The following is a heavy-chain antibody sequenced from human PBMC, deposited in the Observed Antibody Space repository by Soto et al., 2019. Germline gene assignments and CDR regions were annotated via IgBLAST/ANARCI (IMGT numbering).Heavy chain of an antibody. CDR2: IYYSGST. CDR1: GGSISSGGYY. J-gene: IGHJ5*02. D-gene: IGHD3-10*01. CDR3: ARGQRITMVRGVIHNWFDP. V-gene: IGHV4-31*03. Sequence: SEILSLTCTVSGGSISSGGYYWSWIRQHPGKGLEWIGYIYYSGSTYYNPSLKSRVTISVDTSKNQFSLKLSSVTAADTAVYYCARGQRITMVRGVIHNWFDPWGQGTLVTVSS.